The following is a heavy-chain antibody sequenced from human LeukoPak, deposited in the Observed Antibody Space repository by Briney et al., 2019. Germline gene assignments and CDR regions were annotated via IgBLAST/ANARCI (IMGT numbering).Heavy chain of an antibody. CDR1: GFTFSSYA. V-gene: IGHV3-30*02. Sequence: GGSLRLSCAASGFTFSSYAMSWVRQAPGKGLEWVAFIRYDGSNKYYADSVKGRFTISRDNSKNTLYLQMNSLRAEDTAVYYCAKDYSKTSYYGSGTYYRPNWFDPWGQGTLVTVSS. D-gene: IGHD3-10*01. CDR2: IRYDGSNK. J-gene: IGHJ5*02. CDR3: AKDYSKTSYYGSGTYYRPNWFDP.